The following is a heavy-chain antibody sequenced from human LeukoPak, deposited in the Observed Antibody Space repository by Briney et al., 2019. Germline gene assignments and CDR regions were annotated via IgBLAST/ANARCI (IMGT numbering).Heavy chain of an antibody. J-gene: IGHJ6*02. D-gene: IGHD3-3*01. Sequence: PGGSLRLSCAASGFTVSSNYMSWVRQAPGKGLEWVSVIYSGGSTYYADSVKGRFTISRDNSKNTLYLQMNSLRAEDTAVYYCARAYDFYGMDVWGQGTTVTVSS. CDR2: IYSGGST. V-gene: IGHV3-66*01. CDR3: ARAYDFYGMDV. CDR1: GFTVSSNY.